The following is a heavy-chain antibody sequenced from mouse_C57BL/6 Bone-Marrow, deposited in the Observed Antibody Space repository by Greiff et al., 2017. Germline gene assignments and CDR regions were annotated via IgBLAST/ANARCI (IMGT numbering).Heavy chain of an antibody. D-gene: IGHD6-1*01. CDR2: IRSKSNNYAT. Sequence: DVKLVESGGGLVQPKGSLKLSCAASGFSFNTYAMNWVRQAPGKGLEWVARIRSKSNNYATYYADSVKDRFTISRDDSESMLYLQMNNLKTEDTAMYYCVRHRELRGGPWYFDVWGTGTTVTVSS. J-gene: IGHJ1*03. CDR1: GFSFNTYA. V-gene: IGHV10-1*01. CDR3: VRHRELRGGPWYFDV.